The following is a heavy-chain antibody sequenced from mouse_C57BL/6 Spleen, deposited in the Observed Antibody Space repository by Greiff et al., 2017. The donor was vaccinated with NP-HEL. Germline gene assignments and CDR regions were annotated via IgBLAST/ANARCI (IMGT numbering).Heavy chain of an antibody. CDR2: IDPTSGGT. J-gene: IGHJ3*01. V-gene: IGHV1-72*01. CDR3: AGEGLDGYDEAWFAY. D-gene: IGHD2-2*01. Sequence: VQLQQPGAELVKPGASVKLSCKASGYTFTSYWMPWVPPRPGRGLAWIGRIDPTSGGTKYNEKFKSKATLTVDKPYSPAYMQLSSLTSEDSAVYYCAGEGLDGYDEAWFAYWGQGTLVTVAA. CDR1: GYTFTSYW.